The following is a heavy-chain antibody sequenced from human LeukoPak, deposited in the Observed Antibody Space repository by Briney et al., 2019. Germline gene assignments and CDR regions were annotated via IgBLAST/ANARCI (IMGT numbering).Heavy chain of an antibody. CDR1: GFTFSSYS. J-gene: IGHJ4*02. D-gene: IGHD3-22*01. Sequence: GGSLRLSCAASGFTFSSYSMNWVRQAPGKGLEWVSYISSSSSTIYYADSVKGRFTISRDNAKNSLYLQMNSLRAEDTAVYYCASSYDSSGYPFDYWGQGTLVTVSS. V-gene: IGHV3-48*04. CDR2: ISSSSSTI. CDR3: ASSYDSSGYPFDY.